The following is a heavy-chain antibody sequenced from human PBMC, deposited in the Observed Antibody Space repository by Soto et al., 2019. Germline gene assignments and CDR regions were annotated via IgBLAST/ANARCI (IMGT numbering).Heavy chain of an antibody. V-gene: IGHV1-18*01. CDR3: ARVGFWYNWNVTPLRWFDP. CDR2: ISAYNGNT. CDR1: GYTFTSYG. D-gene: IGHD1-1*01. J-gene: IGHJ5*02. Sequence: GASGKVSCKASGYTFTSYGISWVRQAPGQGLDWMGWISAYNGNTNYALKLQGRVTMTTDTSTSTAYMELRSLRSDDTAVYYCARVGFWYNWNVTPLRWFDPWGQGTLVTVSP.